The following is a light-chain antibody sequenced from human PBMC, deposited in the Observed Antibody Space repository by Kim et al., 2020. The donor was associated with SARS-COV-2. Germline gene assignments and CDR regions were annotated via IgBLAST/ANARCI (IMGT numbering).Light chain of an antibody. J-gene: IGKJ1*01. Sequence: PASISCRSSQSLLHGTGYDYLDWYLQKPGQSPQLLIYLGSNRASGVPDRFSGSGSGTDFTLKISRVEAEDVGVYYCMQALQTPLKFGQGTKVDIK. CDR1: QSLLHGTGYDY. CDR2: LGS. V-gene: IGKV2-28*01. CDR3: MQALQTPLK.